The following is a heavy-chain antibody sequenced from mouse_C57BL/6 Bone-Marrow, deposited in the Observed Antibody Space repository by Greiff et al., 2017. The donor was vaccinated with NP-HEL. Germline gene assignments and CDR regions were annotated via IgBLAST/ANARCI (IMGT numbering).Heavy chain of an antibody. CDR2: ISSGGSYT. V-gene: IGHV5-6*01. J-gene: IGHJ1*03. CDR1: GFTFSSYG. D-gene: IGHD1-1*01. Sequence: EVQLVESGGDLVKPGGSLKLSCAASGFTFSSYGMSWVRQTPDKRLEWVATISSGGSYTYYPDSVKGRFTISRDNAKNTLYLQMSSLKSEDTAMYYCARHPPRDYYGSRHWYFKVWGTGTTVTVSS. CDR3: ARHPPRDYYGSRHWYFKV.